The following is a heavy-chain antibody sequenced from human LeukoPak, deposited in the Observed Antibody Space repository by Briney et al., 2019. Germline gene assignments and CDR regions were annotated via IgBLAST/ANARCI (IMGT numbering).Heavy chain of an antibody. J-gene: IGHJ4*02. CDR3: ARVHSGYDFFDY. CDR1: GFTFSSYE. CDR2: ISSSGSTI. V-gene: IGHV3-48*03. D-gene: IGHD5-12*01. Sequence: GGSLRLSCAASGFTFSSYEMHWVRQAPGKGLEWVSYISSSGSTIYNADSVKGRFTISRDNAKNSLYLQMNSLRAEDTAVYYCARVHSGYDFFDYWGQGTLVTVPS.